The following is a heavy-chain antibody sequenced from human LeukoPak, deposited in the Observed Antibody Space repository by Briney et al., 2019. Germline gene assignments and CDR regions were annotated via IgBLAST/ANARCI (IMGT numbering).Heavy chain of an antibody. CDR2: IKEDGTVK. V-gene: IGHV3-7*01. CDR3: VGEAPGY. J-gene: IGHJ4*02. CDR1: GFSFSSYW. D-gene: IGHD2-2*01. Sequence: PGGSLRLSCAASGFSFSSYWMTWIRQSPEKGLEWVAHIKEDGTVKYYVDSVKGRFTISRDNAKNSVYLQMNDVRVEDTAVYCCVGEAPGYWGQGALVTVSS.